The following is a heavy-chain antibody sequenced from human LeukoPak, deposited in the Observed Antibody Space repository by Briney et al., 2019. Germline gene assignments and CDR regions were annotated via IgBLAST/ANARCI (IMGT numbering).Heavy chain of an antibody. Sequence: GRSLRLSCVASGFTFSSYTVHWVRQAPGKGLEWVALISYDESNKYYADSVKGRFTISRDTSKNTLYLQMNSLRAEDTAVYYCAREALSSGWRYWGQGTLVTVSS. V-gene: IGHV3-30*04. D-gene: IGHD6-19*01. J-gene: IGHJ4*02. CDR2: ISYDESNK. CDR3: AREALSSGWRY. CDR1: GFTFSSYT.